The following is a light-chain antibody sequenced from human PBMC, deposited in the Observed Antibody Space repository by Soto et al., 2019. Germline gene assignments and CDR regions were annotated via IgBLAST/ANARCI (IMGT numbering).Light chain of an antibody. Sequence: DIQLTQSPSTLSASVGDTVTITCRASQTINTWLAWYQQKAGKAPKLLIYDASSLESGVPSRFSGSGSGTEFALTISSLQPDDFATYYCQQYKSYCGLTFVPGTKVDIK. V-gene: IGKV1-5*01. CDR2: DAS. CDR1: QTINTW. J-gene: IGKJ1*01. CDR3: QQYKSYCGLT.